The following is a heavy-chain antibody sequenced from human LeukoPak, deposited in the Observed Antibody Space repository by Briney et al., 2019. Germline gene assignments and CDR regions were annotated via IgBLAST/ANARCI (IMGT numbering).Heavy chain of an antibody. V-gene: IGHV4-59*01. CDR3: ARFYGSGSIVVGFDP. CDR1: GGSISSYY. D-gene: IGHD3-10*01. J-gene: IGHJ5*02. CDR2: IYYSGST. Sequence: SETLSLTCTVSGGSISSYYWSWIRQPPGKGLEWIGYIYYSGSTNYNPSLKSRVTISVDTSKNQFSLKLSSVTAADTAVYYCARFYGSGSIVVGFDPWGQGTLVTVSS.